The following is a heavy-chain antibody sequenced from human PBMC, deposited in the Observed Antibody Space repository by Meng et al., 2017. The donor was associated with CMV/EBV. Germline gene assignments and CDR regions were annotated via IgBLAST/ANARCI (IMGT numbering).Heavy chain of an antibody. J-gene: IGHJ4*02. D-gene: IGHD5-18*01. CDR3: ARIGYTSSSLDY. Sequence: GESLKISCAASGFTFSRYWMTWVREDPGKGLEWVVNINQDGTKIYYVDSVKGRFTVSRDNARNSVYLQLNSLTVEDTAVYYCARIGYTSSSLDYWGRGAPVTVSS. CDR2: INQDGTKI. V-gene: IGHV3-7*01. CDR1: GFTFSRYW.